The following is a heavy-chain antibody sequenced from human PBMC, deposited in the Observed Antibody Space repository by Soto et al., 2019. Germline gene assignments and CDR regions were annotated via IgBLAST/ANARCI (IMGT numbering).Heavy chain of an antibody. Sequence: ASVKVSCKASGYTFTSYGISWVRQAPGQGLEWMGWISAYNGNTKYAQKLQGRVTITTDTSTSTAYMELSSLRSEDTAVYYCARDLLEASSSLFDYWGQGTLVTVSS. CDR1: GYTFTSYG. V-gene: IGHV1-18*01. D-gene: IGHD6-13*01. CDR3: ARDLLEASSSLFDY. CDR2: ISAYNGNT. J-gene: IGHJ4*02.